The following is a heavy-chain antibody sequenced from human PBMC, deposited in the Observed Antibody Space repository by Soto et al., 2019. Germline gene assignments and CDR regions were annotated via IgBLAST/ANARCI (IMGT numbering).Heavy chain of an antibody. V-gene: IGHV3-33*01. CDR3: ARDRTAMVQYFDY. J-gene: IGHJ4*02. CDR2: IWYDGSNK. Sequence: GGSLRLSCAASGFTFSSYGMHWVRQAPGKGLEWVAVIWYDGSNKYYADSVKGRFTISRDNSKNTLYLQMNSLRAEDTAVYYCARDRTAMVQYFDYWGQGTLVTVSS. D-gene: IGHD5-18*01. CDR1: GFTFSSYG.